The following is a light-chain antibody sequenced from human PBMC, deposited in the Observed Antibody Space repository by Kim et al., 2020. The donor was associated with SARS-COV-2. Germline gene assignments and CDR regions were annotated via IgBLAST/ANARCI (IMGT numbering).Light chain of an antibody. CDR3: QAWDSSIVV. V-gene: IGLV3-1*01. J-gene: IGLJ2*01. CDR1: KLGDKY. Sequence: SYELTQPPSVSVFPGQTASITCSGDKLGDKYACWYQQKAGQAPVLVIYRDTKRPSGIPERFSASNSGNTATLTISGTQSQDEADYYCQAWDSSIVVFGGG. CDR2: RDT.